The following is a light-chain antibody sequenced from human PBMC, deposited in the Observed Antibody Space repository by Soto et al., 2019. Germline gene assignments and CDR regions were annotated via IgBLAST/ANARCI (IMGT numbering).Light chain of an antibody. CDR2: KAS. CDR1: QSVSPS. J-gene: IGKJ1*01. CDR3: QQYHTYMT. Sequence: DIKMTQSPSTLSASVGDRVTITCRASQSVSPSLAWYQYKPGIAPKLLIYKASILQSGVPSRVSGSGTGTELKLTIISLQSDEFATDYCQQYHTYMTFGQGTNVEI. V-gene: IGKV1-5*03.